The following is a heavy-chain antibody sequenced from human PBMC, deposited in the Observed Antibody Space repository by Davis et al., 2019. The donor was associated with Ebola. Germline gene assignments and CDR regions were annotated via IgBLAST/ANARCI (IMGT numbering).Heavy chain of an antibody. J-gene: IGHJ5*02. D-gene: IGHD6-6*01. V-gene: IGHV4-59*01. CDR3: VRAARTTVGWFDP. CDR2: IYYSGNT. CDR1: GWSFSNYY. Sequence: MPSETLSLTCAVYGWSFSNYYWSWIRQPPGKGLEWIGYIYYSGNTNYNPSLKSRVTTSMDTIKNQFSLKLNSVTSSDTAVYYYVRAARTTVGWFDPWGQGTLVTVSS.